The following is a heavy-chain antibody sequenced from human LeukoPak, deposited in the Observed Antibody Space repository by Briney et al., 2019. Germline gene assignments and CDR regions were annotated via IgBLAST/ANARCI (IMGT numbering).Heavy chain of an antibody. CDR2: IYYSGST. V-gene: IGHV4-59*08. Sequence: SETLSLTCTVSGGSISSYYWSWIRQPPGKGLEWIGYIYYSGSTNYNPSLKSRVTISVDTSKNQFSLKLSSVTAADTAVYYCARLLELLGNWFDPWGQGTLVTVSS. J-gene: IGHJ5*02. CDR3: ARLLELLGNWFDP. CDR1: GGSISSYY. D-gene: IGHD1-7*01.